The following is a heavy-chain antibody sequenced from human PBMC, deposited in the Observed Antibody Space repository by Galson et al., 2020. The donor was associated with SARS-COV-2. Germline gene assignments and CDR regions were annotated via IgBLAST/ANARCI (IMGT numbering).Heavy chain of an antibody. V-gene: IGHV1-18*01. D-gene: IGHD4-4*01. CDR1: GYTFTSYG. J-gene: IGHJ4*02. CDR3: ARADRHDYSSYPGDDY. Sequence: ASVKDSCKASGYTFTSYGISWVRQAPGQGLEWMGWISAYNGNTNYAQKPQGRVTMTTDTTTSTAYMELRSLRSDDTAVYYCARADRHDYSSYPGDDYWGQGTLVTVSS. CDR2: ISAYNGNT.